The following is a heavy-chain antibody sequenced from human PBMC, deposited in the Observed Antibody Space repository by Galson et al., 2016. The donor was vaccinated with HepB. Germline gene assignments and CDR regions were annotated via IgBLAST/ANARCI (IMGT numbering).Heavy chain of an antibody. Sequence: SLRLSCAASGFTFTYYEMNWVRQAPGRGLEWVSYISGSGNNKYYADSVRGRFPVSRDNARNSVYLLMNSLRAEDTAIYYCARDIRSDLRSVLRPMAGLVVFYGLDVWGQGTTVTVSS. D-gene: IGHD3-3*01. CDR3: ARDIRSDLRSVLRPMAGLVVFYGLDV. CDR1: GFTFTYYE. J-gene: IGHJ6*02. CDR2: ISGSGNNK. V-gene: IGHV3-48*03.